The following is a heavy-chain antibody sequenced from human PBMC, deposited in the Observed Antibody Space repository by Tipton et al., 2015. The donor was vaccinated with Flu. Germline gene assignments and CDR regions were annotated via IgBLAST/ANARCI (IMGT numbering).Heavy chain of an antibody. J-gene: IGHJ4*02. CDR3: AKRTRWLEY. V-gene: IGHV4-38-2*01. D-gene: IGHD5-18*01. Sequence: GLVKPSETLSLTCGVSGYSISSGYYWGWIRQPPGKGLEWIGSVSHSGSTYYNPFLKSRVSISLDNSKNQFSLRLTSVTAADPAVYYCAKRTRWLEYWGQGTLVTVSS. CDR1: GYSISSGYY. CDR2: VSHSGST.